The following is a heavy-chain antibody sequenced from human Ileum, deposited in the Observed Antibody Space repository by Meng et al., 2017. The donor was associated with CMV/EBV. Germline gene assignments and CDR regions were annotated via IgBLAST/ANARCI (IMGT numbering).Heavy chain of an antibody. CDR1: GFSFSNYA. D-gene: IGHD2-15*01. Sequence: VLLVECGGGVVQTVRSLRLSSEAFGFSFSNYAMHWVRQAPGKGLDWVAVTSYDGNRKDYADSVKGRFIISRDNSKNTLYLQMNNLKLEDTAVYFCVRGCSGGRCDSAFWGQGNLVTVSS. CDR2: TSYDGNRK. CDR3: VRGCSGGRCDSAF. V-gene: IGHV3-30-3*01. J-gene: IGHJ4*02.